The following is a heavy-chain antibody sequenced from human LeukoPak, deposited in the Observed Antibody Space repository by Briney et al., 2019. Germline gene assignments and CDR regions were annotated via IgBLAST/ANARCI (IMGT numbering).Heavy chain of an antibody. J-gene: IGHJ4*02. CDR1: GGSISSGSYY. CDR3: ARDGGAAGAPLDY. D-gene: IGHD6-13*01. V-gene: IGHV4-61*02. Sequence: SETLSLTCTVSGGSISSGSYYWSWIRQPAGKGLEWIGRIYTSGSTNYNPSLKSRVTISVDTSKNQFSLKLSSVTAADTAVYYCARDGGAAGAPLDYWGQGTLVTVSS. CDR2: IYTSGST.